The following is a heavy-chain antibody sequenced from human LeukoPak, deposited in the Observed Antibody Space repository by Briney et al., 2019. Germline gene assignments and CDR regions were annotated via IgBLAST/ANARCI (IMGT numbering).Heavy chain of an antibody. CDR3: ARALPDYDFWSGYYSGNFDY. D-gene: IGHD3-3*01. CDR1: GLTFSSYW. Sequence: QAGGSLRLSCAASGLTFSSYWMSWVRQAPGKGLEWVANIRQDGSEKYYVDSVKGRFTISRDNAKNSLYLQMNSLRAEDTAVYYCARALPDYDFWSGYYSGNFDYWGQGTLVTVSS. V-gene: IGHV3-7*01. J-gene: IGHJ4*02. CDR2: IRQDGSEK.